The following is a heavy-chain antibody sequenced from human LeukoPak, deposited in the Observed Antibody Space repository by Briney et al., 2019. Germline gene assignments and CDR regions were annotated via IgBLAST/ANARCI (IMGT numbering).Heavy chain of an antibody. CDR1: GGSFSGYY. CDR2: INHSGST. V-gene: IGHV4-34*01. J-gene: IGHJ3*02. Sequence: ETHSLPCAVYGGSFSGYYWSWIRQPPGKGLEWIGEINHSGSTKYNPSLKSRVTISADTSKNQFSLRLSSVTAADTAVYYCARAEDEFDNWGQGTMVTVSS. D-gene: IGHD5-24*01. CDR3: ARAEDEFDN.